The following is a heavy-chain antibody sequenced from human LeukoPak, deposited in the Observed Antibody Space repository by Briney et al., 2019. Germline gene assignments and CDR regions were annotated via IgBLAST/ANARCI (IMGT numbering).Heavy chain of an antibody. D-gene: IGHD3-3*01. Sequence: SETLSLTCAVYGGSFSGYYWSWIRQPPGKGLEWIGEINHSGSTNYNPSLKSRVTISVDTSKNQFSLKLSSVTAADTAVYYCARLQYYDFWSGYSILKSYYYMDVWGKGTTVTVSS. J-gene: IGHJ6*03. CDR1: GGSFSGYY. V-gene: IGHV4-34*01. CDR3: ARLQYYDFWSGYSILKSYYYMDV. CDR2: INHSGST.